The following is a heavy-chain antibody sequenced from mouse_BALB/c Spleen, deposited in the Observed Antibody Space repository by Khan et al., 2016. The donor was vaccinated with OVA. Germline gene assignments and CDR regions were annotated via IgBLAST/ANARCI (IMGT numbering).Heavy chain of an antibody. CDR1: GYTFTSYT. V-gene: IGHV1-4*01. CDR3: VREGAYYRNDGGFAY. Sequence: QVQLKQSGAELAGPGASVKMSCKASGYTFTSYTIHWIKLRPGQGLEWLGYINPNNGYTNYNQKFKDKATLTANKSSTTVYMQLSSLTSDDSAVYNCVREGAYYRNDGGFAYWGQGTLVTVSA. D-gene: IGHD2-14*01. CDR2: INPNNGYT. J-gene: IGHJ3*01.